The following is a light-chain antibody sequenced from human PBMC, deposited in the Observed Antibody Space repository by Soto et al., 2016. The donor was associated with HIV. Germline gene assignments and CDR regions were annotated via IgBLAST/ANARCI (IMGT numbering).Light chain of an antibody. CDR2: QDT. CDR3: QVWDFTTVV. CDR1: RLGDKY. J-gene: IGLJ2*01. V-gene: IGLV3-1*01. Sequence: SYELTQPPSVSVSPGQTASITCSGDRLGDKYACWYQQKPGQSPVLVIYQDTKRPSGIPERFSGSNSGNTATLTISGTQAMDEADYYCQVWDFTTVVFGGGTKLTVL.